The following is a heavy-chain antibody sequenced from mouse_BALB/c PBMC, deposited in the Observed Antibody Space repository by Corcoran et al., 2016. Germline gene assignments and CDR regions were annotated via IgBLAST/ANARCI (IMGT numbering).Heavy chain of an antibody. J-gene: IGHJ4*01. Sequence: QIQLVQPGPELKKPGATVKISCKASGYTFTQYGMHWVKQGPGKGLKWMGWINPYTEEPTYADDFKGRFAFSLETSASTAYLQINNLKKEYMATYFCAREPYAMDYWGQGTSVTVSS. CDR3: AREPYAMDY. CDR2: INPYTEEP. CDR1: GYTFTQYG. V-gene: IGHV9-1*02.